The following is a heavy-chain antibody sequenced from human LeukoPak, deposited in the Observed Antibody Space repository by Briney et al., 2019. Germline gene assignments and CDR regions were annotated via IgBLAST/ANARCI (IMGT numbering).Heavy chain of an antibody. CDR1: GYTFTSYG. CDR2: IIPIFGTA. D-gene: IGHD1-26*01. CDR3: ARARDSGRLDAFDI. Sequence: SVKVSCKASGYTFTSYGISWVRQAPGQGLEWMGGIIPIFGTANYAQKFQGRVTITADESTSTAYMELSSLRSEDTAVYYCARARDSGRLDAFDIWGQGTMVTVSS. J-gene: IGHJ3*02. V-gene: IGHV1-69*13.